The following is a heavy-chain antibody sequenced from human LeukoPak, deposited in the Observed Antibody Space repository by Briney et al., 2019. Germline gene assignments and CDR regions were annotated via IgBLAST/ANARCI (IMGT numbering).Heavy chain of an antibody. Sequence: SETLSLTCTVSGGSISSYYWSWTRQPPGKGLEWIGYIYYSGSTNYNPSLKSRVTISVDTSKNQFSLKLSSVTAADTAVYYCARGIAVAAYYYYGMDVWGQGTTVTVSS. CDR2: IYYSGST. V-gene: IGHV4-59*01. J-gene: IGHJ6*02. CDR3: ARGIAVAAYYYYGMDV. CDR1: GGSISSYY. D-gene: IGHD6-19*01.